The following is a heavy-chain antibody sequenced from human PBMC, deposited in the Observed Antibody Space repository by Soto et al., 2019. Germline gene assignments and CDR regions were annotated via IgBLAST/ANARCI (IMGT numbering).Heavy chain of an antibody. J-gene: IGHJ4*02. CDR1: GSTISSGGYY. D-gene: IGHD2-2*01. Sequence: SETLSLTCTVSGSTISSGGYYWSWIRQHPGKGLEWIGYIYYSGSTYYNPSLKSRVTISVDTSKNQFSLKLSSVTAADTAVYYCAREEVDCSSTSCYLDWGQGTLLTVSS. CDR2: IYYSGST. CDR3: AREEVDCSSTSCYLD. V-gene: IGHV4-31*03.